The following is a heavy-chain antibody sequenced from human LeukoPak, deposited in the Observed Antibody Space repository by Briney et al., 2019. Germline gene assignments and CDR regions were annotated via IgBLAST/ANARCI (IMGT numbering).Heavy chain of an antibody. CDR3: ARIHRYCSGGACYVLDN. J-gene: IGHJ4*02. CDR2: IYYSGST. Sequence: NSSETLSLTCTVSGGSISSYYWGWIRQPPGKGLEWIGYIYYSGSTNYNPSLKSRVTISVDTSKNQFSLKLSSVTAADTAVYYCARIHRYCSGGACYVLDNWGQGTLVAVSS. V-gene: IGHV4-59*01. D-gene: IGHD2-15*01. CDR1: GGSISSYY.